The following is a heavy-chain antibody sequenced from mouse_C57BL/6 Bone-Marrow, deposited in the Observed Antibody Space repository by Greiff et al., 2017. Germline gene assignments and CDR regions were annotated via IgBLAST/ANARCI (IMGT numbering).Heavy chain of an antibody. CDR1: GFTFSSYG. V-gene: IGHV5-6*01. CDR2: ISSGGSYT. J-gene: IGHJ3*01. CDR3: ARPDLAWFAY. Sequence: EVQLVESGGDLVKPGGSLKLSCAASGFTFSSYGMSWVRQTPDKRLEWVATISSGGSYTYYPDSVKGRFTISRDNAKNTLYLQMSSLKSEDTAMYYCARPDLAWFAYWGQGTLVTVSA.